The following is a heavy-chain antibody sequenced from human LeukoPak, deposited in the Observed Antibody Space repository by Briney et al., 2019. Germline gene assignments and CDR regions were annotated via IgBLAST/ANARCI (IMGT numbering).Heavy chain of an antibody. D-gene: IGHD4-17*01. CDR1: GFTFSSYS. CDR3: ARDGTPVTTDY. Sequence: GGSLRLSCAASGFTFSSYSMNWVRQAPGKGLEWVSSISSSSSYIYYADSVKGRFTTSRDNAKNSLYLQMNSLRAEDTAVYYCARDGTPVTTDYWGQGTLVTVSS. J-gene: IGHJ4*02. CDR2: ISSSSSYI. V-gene: IGHV3-21*01.